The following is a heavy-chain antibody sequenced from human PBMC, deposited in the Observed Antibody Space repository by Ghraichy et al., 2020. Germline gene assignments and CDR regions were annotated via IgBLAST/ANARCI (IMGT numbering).Heavy chain of an antibody. CDR2: IYSSGNN. J-gene: IGHJ4*02. D-gene: IGHD6-13*01. Sequence: SETLSLTCSVSGGSISNTYWSWIRQPAGKGLEWLGRIYSSGNNNYNPSLQSRVTMSLDTSKKQFSLKLRSVTAADTAVYFCVREIATAGRSFDYWGQGTLVTVSS. CDR3: VREIATAGRSFDY. CDR1: GGSISNTY. V-gene: IGHV4-4*07.